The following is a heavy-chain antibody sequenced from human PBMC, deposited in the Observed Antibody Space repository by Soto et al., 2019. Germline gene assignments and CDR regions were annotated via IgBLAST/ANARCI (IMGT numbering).Heavy chain of an antibody. CDR1: GDSITGDNW. J-gene: IGHJ6*02. CDR2: IHHSGAT. D-gene: IGHD5-12*01. CDR3: ATHGFYRMGV. V-gene: IGHV4-4*02. Sequence: QVQLQESGPGLVQPSGTLSLTCAVSGDSITGDNWWSWVRQPPGKGLEWIGEIHHSGATNYNPSLKSRVTISVDKSKNQFSLKLNSVTAADTAMFYGATHGFYRMGVWGRGTTVTVSS.